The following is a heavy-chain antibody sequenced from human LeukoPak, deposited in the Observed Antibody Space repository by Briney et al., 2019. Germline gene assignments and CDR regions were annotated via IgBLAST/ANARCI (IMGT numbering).Heavy chain of an antibody. D-gene: IGHD3-22*01. CDR3: ETGPSSSGYYF. CDR1: GYTLTELS. V-gene: IGHV1-24*01. J-gene: IGHJ4*02. CDR2: FDPEDGET. Sequence: ASVKVSCKVSGYTLTELSMHWVRQAPGKGLEWMGGFDPEDGETIYAQKFQGRVTMTEDTSTDTAYMERSSLRSEDTAVYYCETGPSSSGYYFWGQGTLVTVSS.